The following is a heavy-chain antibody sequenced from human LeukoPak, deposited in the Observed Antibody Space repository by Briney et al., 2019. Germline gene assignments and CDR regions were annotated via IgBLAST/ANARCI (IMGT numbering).Heavy chain of an antibody. CDR2: ISGSGGST. J-gene: IGHJ4*02. D-gene: IGHD5-18*01. CDR1: GFTFSSYA. CDR3: AKDRGYSYGEYYFDY. V-gene: IGHV3-23*01. Sequence: GGSLRLSCAASGFTFSSYAMSWVRQAPGKGLEWVSAISGSGGSTYYADSVKGRFTISRDNSKNTLYLQMNNLRAEDTAVYYCAKDRGYSYGEYYFDYWGQGTLVTVSS.